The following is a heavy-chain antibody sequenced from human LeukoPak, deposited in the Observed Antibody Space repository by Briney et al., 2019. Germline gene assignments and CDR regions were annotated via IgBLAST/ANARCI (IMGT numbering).Heavy chain of an antibody. J-gene: IGHJ4*02. V-gene: IGHV4-38-2*02. CDR2: IYHDGST. Sequence: SETLSLTCTVSTHSVSTDYYWGWIRQPPGKGLEWVGNIYHDGSTYYTPSLKSRVTISVDTSKNQFSLKLTSVTAADTAVYYCAREGLITVIRGLNFGYWGQGTLVSVSS. D-gene: IGHD3-10*01. CDR3: AREGLITVIRGLNFGY. CDR1: THSVSTDYY.